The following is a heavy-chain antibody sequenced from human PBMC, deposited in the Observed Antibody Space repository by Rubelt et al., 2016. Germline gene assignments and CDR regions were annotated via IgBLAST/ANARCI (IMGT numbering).Heavy chain of an antibody. D-gene: IGHD2-21*01. V-gene: IGHV4-59*01. CDR3: ARDIRWDIVVVIGILRYYYYYMDV. J-gene: IGHJ6*03. CDR2: IYYSGST. Sequence: GKGLEWIGYIYYSGSTNYNPSLKSRVTISVDTSKNQFSLKLSSVTAADTAVYYCARDIRWDIVVVIGILRYYYYYMDVWGKGTTVTVSS.